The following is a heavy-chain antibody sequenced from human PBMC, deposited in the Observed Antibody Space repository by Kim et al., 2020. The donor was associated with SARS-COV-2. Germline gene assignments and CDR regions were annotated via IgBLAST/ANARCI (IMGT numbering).Heavy chain of an antibody. CDR1: GGTFSSYT. CDR2: IIPILGIA. CDR3: AREALSIAVAGTLGFDY. Sequence: SVKVSCKASGGTFSSYTISWVRQAPGQGLEWMGRIIPILGIANYAQKFQGRVTITADKSTSTAYMELSSLRSEDTAVYYCAREALSIAVAGTLGFDYWGQGTLVTVSS. V-gene: IGHV1-69*04. D-gene: IGHD6-19*01. J-gene: IGHJ4*02.